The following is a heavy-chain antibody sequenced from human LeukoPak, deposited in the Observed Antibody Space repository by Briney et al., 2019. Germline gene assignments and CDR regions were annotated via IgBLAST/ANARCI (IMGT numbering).Heavy chain of an antibody. V-gene: IGHV4-59*08. CDR1: GGSISSYY. D-gene: IGHD3-9*01. J-gene: IGHJ5*02. Sequence: SETLSLTCTVSGGSISSYYWSWIRQPPGKGLEWIGYIYYSGSTNYNPSLKSRVTISVDTSRNQFSLKLTSVTAADTAVYYCARGMYYDILTGLPNWFDPWGQGTLVTVSS. CDR2: IYYSGST. CDR3: ARGMYYDILTGLPNWFDP.